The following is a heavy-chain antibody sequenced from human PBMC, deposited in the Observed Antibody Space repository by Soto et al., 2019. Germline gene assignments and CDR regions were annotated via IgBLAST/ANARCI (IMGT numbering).Heavy chain of an antibody. J-gene: IGHJ4*02. V-gene: IGHV4-59*01. D-gene: IGHD4-17*01. Sequence: PSETLSLTCTVSGFSISGYYWSWIRQPPGKGLEWIGYISYSGSTSYNPSLKSRVTISVAPSKNQFSLKLSSVTAADTAVYYCARFQNNDYGDYFAPYDYWGQGPLVTVSS. CDR1: GFSISGYY. CDR3: ARFQNNDYGDYFAPYDY. CDR2: ISYSGST.